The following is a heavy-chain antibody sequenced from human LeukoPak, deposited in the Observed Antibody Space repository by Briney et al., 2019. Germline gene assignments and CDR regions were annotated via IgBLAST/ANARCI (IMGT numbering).Heavy chain of an antibody. CDR2: SYTSGST. V-gene: IGHV4-4*07. Sequence: SEAVLLTGTGSGGSISSYYWSGIRQPAGKGVEWIGRSYTSGSTNYTASLKRRVTMSRDNSKNQFSLKLSSVTAADTAVYYCARDRGGLWWGVFDIWSQGTMVTVSS. CDR3: ARDRGGLWWGVFDI. J-gene: IGHJ3*02. CDR1: GGSISSYY. D-gene: IGHD2-21*01.